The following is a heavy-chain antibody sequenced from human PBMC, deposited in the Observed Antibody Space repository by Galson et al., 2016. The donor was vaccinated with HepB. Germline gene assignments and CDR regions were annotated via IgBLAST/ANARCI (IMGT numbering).Heavy chain of an antibody. V-gene: IGHV3-30*18. Sequence: SLRLSCAASGFTFSRYGMHWVRQAPGKGLEWVAVISYDGSNKYYEDSVKGRFTISRDNSKNTLYLQMNSLRAEDTAVYYCAKDSYYDILTGPTYYYYGMDVWGQGSTGAVSS. CDR3: AKDSYYDILTGPTYYYYGMDV. CDR2: ISYDGSNK. CDR1: GFTFSRYG. D-gene: IGHD3-9*01. J-gene: IGHJ6*02.